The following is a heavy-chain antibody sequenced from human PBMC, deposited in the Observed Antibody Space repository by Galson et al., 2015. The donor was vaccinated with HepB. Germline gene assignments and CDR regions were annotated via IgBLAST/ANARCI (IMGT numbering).Heavy chain of an antibody. Sequence: QSGAEVKKPGESLRISCKGSGYSFTSYWISWVRQMPGKGLEWMGRIDPSDSYTRYSPSFQGQVTISADKSISTAYLQWSSLKASDTAMYYCARLLVVPAAMYYYYYYYVDVWGKGTTVTVSS. CDR3: ARLLVVPAAMYYYYYYYVDV. D-gene: IGHD2-2*01. J-gene: IGHJ6*03. CDR2: IDPSDSYT. V-gene: IGHV5-10-1*04. CDR1: GYSFTSYW.